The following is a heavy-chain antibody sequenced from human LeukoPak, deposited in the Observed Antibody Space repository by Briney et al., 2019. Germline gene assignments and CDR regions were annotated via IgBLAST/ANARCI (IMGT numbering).Heavy chain of an antibody. J-gene: IGHJ6*02. CDR3: ARDYCSSTSCYEPLYYGMDV. CDR1: GFTFSSYS. V-gene: IGHV3-21*01. Sequence: GGSLRLSCAASGFTFSSYSMNWVRQAPGKGLEWVSSISSSSSYIYYADSVKGRFTISRDNAKNSLYLQMNSLRAEGTAVYYCARDYCSSTSCYEPLYYGMDVWGQGTTVTVSS. CDR2: ISSSSSYI. D-gene: IGHD2-2*01.